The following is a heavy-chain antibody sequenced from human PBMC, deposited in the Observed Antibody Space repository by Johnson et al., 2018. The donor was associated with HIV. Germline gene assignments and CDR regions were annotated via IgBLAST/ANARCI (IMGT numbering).Heavy chain of an antibody. V-gene: IGHV3-11*04. CDR2: ISSSGSTI. Sequence: MLLVESGGGVVRPGGSLRLSCAASGFTFSDYYMSWIRQAPGKGLAWVSYISSSGSTIYYAASVKGRFTISRDNAKNSLYLQMSSLRVEDTAVYYCATRDPTYRPGAFDIWGQGTTVTVSS. CDR3: ATRDPTYRPGAFDI. J-gene: IGHJ3*02. CDR1: GFTFSDYY. D-gene: IGHD1-14*01.